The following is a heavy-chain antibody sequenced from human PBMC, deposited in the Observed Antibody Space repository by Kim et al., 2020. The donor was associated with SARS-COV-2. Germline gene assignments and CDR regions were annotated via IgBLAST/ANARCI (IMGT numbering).Heavy chain of an antibody. CDR3: AKDKLLYYYDSSGYCDY. CDR1: GFTFSSYG. Sequence: GGSLRLSCAASGFTFSSYGMHWVRQAPGKGLEWVAVISYDGSNKYYADSVKGRFTISRDNSKKTLYLQMNSLRAEDTAVYYCAKDKLLYYYDSSGYCDYWDQGTLVTVSS. CDR2: ISYDGSNK. J-gene: IGHJ4*02. D-gene: IGHD3-22*01. V-gene: IGHV3-30*18.